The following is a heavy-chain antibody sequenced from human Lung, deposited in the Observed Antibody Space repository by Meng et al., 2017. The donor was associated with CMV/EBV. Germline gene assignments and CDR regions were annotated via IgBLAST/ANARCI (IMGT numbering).Heavy chain of an antibody. J-gene: IGHJ4*02. V-gene: IGHV1-18*01. CDR2: ISAYNGNT. CDR3: ARVEVGITSGDY. CDR1: GYTFTKYG. Sequence: QGQLVESGGEVKKPGAAVKGSCKASGYTFTKYGITWVRQAPGQGLEWMGWISAYNGNTNYAQTLQGRLTMTTDTSTSTAYMELRSLRSDDTAVYYCARVEVGITSGDYWGQGTLVTVSS. D-gene: IGHD1-26*01.